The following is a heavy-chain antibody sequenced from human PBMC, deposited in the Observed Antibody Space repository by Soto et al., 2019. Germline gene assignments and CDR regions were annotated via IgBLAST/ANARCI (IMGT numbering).Heavy chain of an antibody. CDR3: ATSNTTCPGCYS. D-gene: IGHD1-26*01. J-gene: IGHJ5*02. V-gene: IGHV3-11*01. CDR1: GFTFSDYY. Sequence: GGSLRLSCAASGFTFSDYYMSWIRQAPGKGLEWVSYISSSGSTIYYADSVKGRFTISRDNAKNSLYLQMNSLRAEDTAIYYCATSNTTCPGCYSWGQGTLVTVSS. CDR2: ISSSGSTI.